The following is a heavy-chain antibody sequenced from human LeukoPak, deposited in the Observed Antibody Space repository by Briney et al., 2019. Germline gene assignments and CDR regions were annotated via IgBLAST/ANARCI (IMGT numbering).Heavy chain of an antibody. Sequence: PSETLSLTCTVSGGSISSGGYYWSCIRRHPGKGLEWIGYIYYSGSTYYNPSLKSRVTISVDTSKNQFSLKLSSVTAADTAVYYCAREDGSSGYDDFWGQGTLVTVSS. CDR3: AREDGSSGYDDF. D-gene: IGHD5-12*01. CDR2: IYYSGST. J-gene: IGHJ4*02. CDR1: GGSISSGGYY. V-gene: IGHV4-31*03.